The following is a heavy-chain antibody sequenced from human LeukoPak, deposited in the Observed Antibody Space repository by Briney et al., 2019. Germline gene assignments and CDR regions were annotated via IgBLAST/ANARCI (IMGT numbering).Heavy chain of an antibody. J-gene: IGHJ5*02. Sequence: SQTLSLTCAISGDSVSSNSAAWNWIRQCPSRGLEWLGRTYYRSKWYNDYAVSVKSRITINPDTSKNQFSLQLNSMTPEDTAVYYCARWLAPYNWFDPWGQGTLVTVSS. CDR3: ARWLAPYNWFDP. CDR2: TYYRSKWYN. CDR1: GDSVSSNSAA. V-gene: IGHV6-1*01. D-gene: IGHD6-19*01.